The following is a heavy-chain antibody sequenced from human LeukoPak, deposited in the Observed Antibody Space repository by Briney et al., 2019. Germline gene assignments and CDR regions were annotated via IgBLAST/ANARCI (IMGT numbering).Heavy chain of an antibody. CDR3: ARGLVDIVATIIDY. V-gene: IGHV4-34*01. Sequence: LETLSLTCAVCNVSLTFYDCNWIRQPPGRGLAWIGEPKSRVSMSLDTSQNQCSLKLNSVTAADTAVYYCARGLVDIVATIIDYWGQGTLVTVSS. D-gene: IGHD5-12*01. CDR1: NVSLTFYD. J-gene: IGHJ4*02.